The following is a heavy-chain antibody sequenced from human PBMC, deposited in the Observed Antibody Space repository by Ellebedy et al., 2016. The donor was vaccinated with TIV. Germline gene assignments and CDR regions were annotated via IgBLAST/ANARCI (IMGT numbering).Heavy chain of an antibody. CDR3: ARGSQTNDY. J-gene: IGHJ4*02. Sequence: PGGSLRLSCAASGFLFNNYGMHWVRQAPGKGLEWVAVIWYDGSKKFYADSVKGRFTISRDNSKNTVSLQMNSLRAEDTAIYYCARGSQTNDYWGQGTLVTVSS. CDR2: IWYDGSKK. V-gene: IGHV3-33*01. CDR1: GFLFNNYG.